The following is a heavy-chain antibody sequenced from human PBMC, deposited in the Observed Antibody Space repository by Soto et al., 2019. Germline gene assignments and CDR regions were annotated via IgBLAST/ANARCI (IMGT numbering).Heavy chain of an antibody. J-gene: IGHJ4*02. D-gene: IGHD5-18*01. CDR3: AKALVPALTAKFGY. Sequence: HPGGSLRLSCAASGFIFNNYAMTWVRQAPGKGLEWVSTVTASGGGTFYANSVKGRFTISRDNSRNTLHLQMSGLRVEDTALYYCAKALVPALTAKFGYWGQGTLVTVSS. CDR1: GFIFNNYA. CDR2: VTASGGGT. V-gene: IGHV3-23*01.